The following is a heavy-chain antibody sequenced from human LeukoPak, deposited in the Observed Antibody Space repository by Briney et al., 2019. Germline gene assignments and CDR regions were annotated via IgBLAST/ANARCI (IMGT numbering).Heavy chain of an antibody. CDR1: GGSISSYY. V-gene: IGHV4-59*01. CDR2: IYYSGST. CDR3: ARVDYDILTGYYNSDY. Sequence: PSETLSLTCTVSGGSISSYYWSWIRQPPGKELEWIGYIYYSGSTNYNPSLKSRVTISVDTSKNQFSLKLSSVTAADTAVYYCARVDYDILTGYYNSDYWGQGTLVTVSS. D-gene: IGHD3-9*01. J-gene: IGHJ4*02.